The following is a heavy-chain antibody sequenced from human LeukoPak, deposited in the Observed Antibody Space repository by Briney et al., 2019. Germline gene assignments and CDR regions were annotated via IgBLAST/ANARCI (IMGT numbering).Heavy chain of an antibody. V-gene: IGHV3-23*01. D-gene: IGHD1-26*01. J-gene: IGHJ4*02. CDR3: AKGGKWDVTPFDY. CDR1: GFTFSNYA. CDR2: ISGTSGKT. Sequence: GGSLRLSCAASGFTFSNYAMDWVRQAPGKGLEWVSAISGTSGKTYYADSVKGRFTISRDNSKNTLYLQVNSLRAEDTAVYYCAKGGKWDVTPFDYWGQGTLVTVSS.